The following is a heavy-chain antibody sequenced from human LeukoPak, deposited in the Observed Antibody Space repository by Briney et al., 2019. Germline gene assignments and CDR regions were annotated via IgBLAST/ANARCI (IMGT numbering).Heavy chain of an antibody. J-gene: IGHJ4*02. CDR1: GFTFSSYA. CDR3: ASLEGIAVAATGDY. D-gene: IGHD6-19*01. Sequence: PGGSLRLSCAASGFTFSSYAMSWVRQAPGKGLEWVSAISGSGGSIYYADSVKGRFTISRDNSKNTLYLQMNSLRAEDTAVYYCASLEGIAVAATGDYWGQGTLVTVSS. V-gene: IGHV3-23*01. CDR2: ISGSGGSI.